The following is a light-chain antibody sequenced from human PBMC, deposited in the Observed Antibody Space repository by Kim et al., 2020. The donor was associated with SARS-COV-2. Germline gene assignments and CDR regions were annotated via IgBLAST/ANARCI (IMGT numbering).Light chain of an antibody. CDR2: DAS. CDR1: QSVYSY. Sequence: EIVLTQSPATLSLSPGERATLSCRASQSVYSYLAWYQHKRGQAPRLLIYDASNRATDIPARFSGSGSGTDFTLTISSLEAEDFAAYYCQQRRNWPPTFGGGTKVDIK. CDR3: QQRRNWPPT. V-gene: IGKV3-11*01. J-gene: IGKJ4*01.